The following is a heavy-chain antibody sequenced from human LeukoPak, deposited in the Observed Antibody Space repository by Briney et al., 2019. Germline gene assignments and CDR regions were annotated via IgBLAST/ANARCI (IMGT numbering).Heavy chain of an antibody. V-gene: IGHV3-30*18. CDR2: ISYDGSNK. J-gene: IGHJ4*02. CDR3: AKGANTAMVSSYFDY. CDR1: GFTFSSYG. D-gene: IGHD5-18*01. Sequence: PGGSLRLSCAASGFTFSSYGMHWVRQAPGKGLEWVAVISYDGSNKYYADSVKGRFTISRDNSKNTLYLQMNSLRAEDTAVYYCAKGANTAMVSSYFDYWGQGTLVTVSS.